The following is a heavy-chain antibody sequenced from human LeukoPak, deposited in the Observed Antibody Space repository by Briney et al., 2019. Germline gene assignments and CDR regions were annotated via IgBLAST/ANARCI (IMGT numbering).Heavy chain of an antibody. J-gene: IGHJ4*02. Sequence: GGSLRLSCAASGFTFSSYAMSWVRQAPGKGLEWVSAISGSGGSTYYADSVKGRFTIPRDNSKNTLYLQMNSLRAEDTAVYYCARGSSSGSYMFDYWGQGTLVTVSS. CDR1: GFTFSSYA. CDR2: ISGSGGST. V-gene: IGHV3-23*01. CDR3: ARGSSSGSYMFDY. D-gene: IGHD1-26*01.